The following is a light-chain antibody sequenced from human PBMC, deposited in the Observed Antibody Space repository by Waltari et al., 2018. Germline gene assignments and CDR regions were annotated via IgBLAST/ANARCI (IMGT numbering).Light chain of an antibody. J-gene: IGKJ1*01. CDR3: MQSLQTPRT. Sequence: IVMTQSPLSLPVTPGEPASISCRSGQSLLHSNGNTYLDWYLQKPGQSPRLLISLAFNRASGVPDRFSGSGSGTYFTLQISRVEAGDVGVYYCMQSLQTPRTFGQGTKLEIK. CDR1: QSLLHSNGNTY. CDR2: LAF. V-gene: IGKV2-28*01.